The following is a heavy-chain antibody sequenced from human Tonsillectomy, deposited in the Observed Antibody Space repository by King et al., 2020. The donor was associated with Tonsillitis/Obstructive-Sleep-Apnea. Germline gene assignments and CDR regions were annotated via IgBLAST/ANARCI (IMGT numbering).Heavy chain of an antibody. V-gene: IGHV3-21*01. CDR3: ARVIEDFWSGHFHFDY. CDR1: GFTFSSYS. J-gene: IGHJ4*02. D-gene: IGHD3-3*01. Sequence: VQLVESGGGLVKPGGSLRLSCAASGFTFSSYSMNWVRQAPGKGLEWVSSISSSSSYIYYADSVKGRFTISRDNAKNSLYLQMNSLRAEDTAVYYCARVIEDFWSGHFHFDYWGQGTLVTVSS. CDR2: ISSSSSYI.